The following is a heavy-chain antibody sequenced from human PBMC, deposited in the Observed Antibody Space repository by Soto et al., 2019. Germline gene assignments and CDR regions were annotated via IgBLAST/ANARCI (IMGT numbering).Heavy chain of an antibody. Sequence: ASVKVSCKASGYTFTYRYLHWVRQAPGQALEWMGWITPFNGNTNYAQKFQDRVTITRDRSMSTAYMELSSLRSEDTAMYYCAESGVYCSGGSCLTNWFDPWGQGTLVTVSS. V-gene: IGHV1-45*02. CDR3: AESGVYCSGGSCLTNWFDP. CDR1: GYTFTYRY. D-gene: IGHD2-15*01. CDR2: ITPFNGNT. J-gene: IGHJ5*02.